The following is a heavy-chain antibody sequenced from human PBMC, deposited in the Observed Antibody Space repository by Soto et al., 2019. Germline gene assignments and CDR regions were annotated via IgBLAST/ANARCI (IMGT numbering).Heavy chain of an antibody. D-gene: IGHD3-22*01. CDR3: ARGSYYYDSSGYYHY. J-gene: IGHJ4*02. V-gene: IGHV4-4*02. Sequence: TSETLSLTCEVSGDSISSSHWWSWVRQTPRKGLEWIGEIHHSGSTNYNPSLQSRVTISVEKSKNQFSLKLSSVTAADTAVYYCARGSYYYDSSGYYHYWGQGTLVTVSS. CDR2: IHHSGST. CDR1: GDSISSSHW.